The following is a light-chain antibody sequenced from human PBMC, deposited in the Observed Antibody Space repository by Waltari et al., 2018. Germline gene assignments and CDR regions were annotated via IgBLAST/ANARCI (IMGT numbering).Light chain of an antibody. Sequence: QSVLTPPPSVSAAPGQTVTISCYVSRSNIGTNYLSWYQQLPGTGPKLLIHENNKRPSGIPDRFSGSKSGTSATLGITGLQTGDEADYYCGTWDSSLSAGFYVFGTGTKVTVL. CDR2: ENN. CDR1: RSNIGTNY. CDR3: GTWDSSLSAGFYV. V-gene: IGLV1-51*02. J-gene: IGLJ1*01.